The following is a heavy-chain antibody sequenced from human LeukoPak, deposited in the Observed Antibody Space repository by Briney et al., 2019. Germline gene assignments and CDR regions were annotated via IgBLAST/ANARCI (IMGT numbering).Heavy chain of an antibody. V-gene: IGHV3-33*01. CDR1: GFTFSSYG. J-gene: IGHJ4*02. D-gene: IGHD3-22*01. CDR3: ARDRHNYYYDSSGYYDY. CDR2: IWYDGSNK. Sequence: GGSLRLSCAASGFTFSSYGMHWVRQAPGKRLEWVAVIWYDGSNKYYADSVKGRFTISRDNSKNTLYLQMNSLRAEDTAVYYCARDRHNYYYDSSGYYDYWGQGTLVTVSS.